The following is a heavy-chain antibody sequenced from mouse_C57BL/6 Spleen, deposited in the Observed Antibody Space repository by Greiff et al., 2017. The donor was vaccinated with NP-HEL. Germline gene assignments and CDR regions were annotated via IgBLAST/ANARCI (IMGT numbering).Heavy chain of an antibody. V-gene: IGHV1-82*01. J-gene: IGHJ4*01. Sequence: QVQLQQSGPELVKPGASVKISCKASGYAFSSSWMNWVKQRPGKGLEWIGRIYPGDGDTNYNGKFKGKATLTADKSSSTAYMQLSSLTSEDSAVYFCASPIYYGYDGYAMDYWGQGTSVTVSS. CDR3: ASPIYYGYDGYAMDY. CDR1: GYAFSSSW. CDR2: IYPGDGDT. D-gene: IGHD2-2*01.